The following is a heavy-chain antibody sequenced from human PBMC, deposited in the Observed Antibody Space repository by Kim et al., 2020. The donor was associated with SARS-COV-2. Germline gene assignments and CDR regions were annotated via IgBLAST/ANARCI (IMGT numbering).Heavy chain of an antibody. V-gene: IGHV3-11*06. D-gene: IGHD3-16*02. J-gene: IGHJ4*02. CDR3: ARPLYDYVWGSYLGFDY. Sequence: VKGRFTISRDNAKNSLYLQMNSMRAEDTAVYYCARPLYDYVWGSYLGFDYWGQGTLVTVSS.